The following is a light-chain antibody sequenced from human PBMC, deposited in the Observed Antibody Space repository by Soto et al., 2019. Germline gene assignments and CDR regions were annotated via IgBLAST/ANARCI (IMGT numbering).Light chain of an antibody. Sequence: QSVLTQPRSVSGSPGQSVTISCTGTGNDVGAYNHVSWYQQHPGRPPKLLIYGVVRWPSGVPDRFSGSKSGNTASLTISGLQAEDEADYYCQSYDISLHNYVFGTGTKVTVL. CDR3: QSYDISLHNYV. V-gene: IGLV2-11*01. CDR2: GVV. J-gene: IGLJ1*01. CDR1: GNDVGAYNH.